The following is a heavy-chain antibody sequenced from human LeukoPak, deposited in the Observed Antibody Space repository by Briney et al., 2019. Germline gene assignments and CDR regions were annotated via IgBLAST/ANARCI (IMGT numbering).Heavy chain of an antibody. Sequence: SETLSLTCAVYGGSFSGYYWSWIRQPPGKGLEWIGEINHSGSTYYNPSLKSRVTISVDASKNQFSLKLSSVTAADTAVYYCASTHWPYYFDYWGQGTLVTVSS. V-gene: IGHV4-34*09. CDR1: GGSFSGYY. D-gene: IGHD1-1*01. CDR2: INHSGST. CDR3: ASTHWPYYFDY. J-gene: IGHJ4*02.